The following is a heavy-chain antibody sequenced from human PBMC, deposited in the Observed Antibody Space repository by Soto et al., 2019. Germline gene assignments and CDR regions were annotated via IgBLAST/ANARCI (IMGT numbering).Heavy chain of an antibody. CDR1: GFTVSSNY. CDR2: IYSGGST. V-gene: IGHV3-66*01. Sequence: GGSLRLSCAASGFTVSSNYMSWVRQAPGKGLEWVSVIYSGGSTYYADSVKGRFTISRDNSKNTLYLQMNSLRAEDTAVYYCARFIWGPYGDRHAFDIWGQGTMVTVSS. D-gene: IGHD4-17*01. CDR3: ARFIWGPYGDRHAFDI. J-gene: IGHJ3*02.